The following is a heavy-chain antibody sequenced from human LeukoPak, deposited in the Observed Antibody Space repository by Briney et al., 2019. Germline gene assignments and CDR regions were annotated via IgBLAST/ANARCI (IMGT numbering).Heavy chain of an antibody. CDR3: AKWSGVADPFDY. CDR2: ISGSGDST. CDR1: GFTISGYA. V-gene: IGHV3-23*01. Sequence: GGSLRLSCAASGFTISGYAMSWVRQAPGKGLEWVSAISGSGDSTYYAGSLKGRFTIVRDNSRNTIYLQMNSLRADDTAVYYCAKWSGVADPFDYWGQGTLVTVSP. J-gene: IGHJ4*02. D-gene: IGHD6-19*01.